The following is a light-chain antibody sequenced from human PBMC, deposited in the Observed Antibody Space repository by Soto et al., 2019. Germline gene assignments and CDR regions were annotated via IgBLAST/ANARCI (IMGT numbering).Light chain of an antibody. CDR1: QSVRAW. CDR2: GAT. CDR3: QHHNSYSEA. V-gene: IGKV1-5*01. J-gene: IGKJ1*01. Sequence: DIQMTQSPSSSVSASVAESLSITCRASQSVRAWLAWYQQKEGKAPKRLIYGATSLLRGVPRRFSGSGSGTEFTLTISSLQPDDFATYYCQHHNSYSEAFGQGTKVDI.